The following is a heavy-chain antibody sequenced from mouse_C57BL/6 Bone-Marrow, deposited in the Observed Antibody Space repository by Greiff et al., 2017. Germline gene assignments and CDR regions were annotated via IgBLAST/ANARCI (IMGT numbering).Heavy chain of an antibody. D-gene: IGHD2-2*01. Sequence: EVQVVESEGGLVQPGSSMKLSCTASGFTFSDYYMAWVRQVPEKGLEWVANINYDGSSTYYLDSLKSRFIISRDNTKNILYLQMSSLKSEDTATYYCARVSMVTTGFAYWGQGTLVTVSA. CDR3: ARVSMVTTGFAY. J-gene: IGHJ3*01. V-gene: IGHV5-16*01. CDR1: GFTFSDYY. CDR2: INYDGSST.